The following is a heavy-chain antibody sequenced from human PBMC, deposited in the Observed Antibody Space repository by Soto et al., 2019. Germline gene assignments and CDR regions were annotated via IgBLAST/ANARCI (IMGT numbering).Heavy chain of an antibody. J-gene: IGHJ3*02. V-gene: IGHV1-69*13. CDR1: GGTFSSYA. D-gene: IGHD3-3*01. CDR2: IIPIFGTA. Sequence: GASVKVSCKASGGTFSSYAISWVRQAPGQGLEWIGGIIPIFGTANYAQKFQGRVTITADESTSTAYMELSSLRSEDTAVYYCAREGSTIFGVPLVAFDIWGQGTMVTVSS. CDR3: AREGSTIFGVPLVAFDI.